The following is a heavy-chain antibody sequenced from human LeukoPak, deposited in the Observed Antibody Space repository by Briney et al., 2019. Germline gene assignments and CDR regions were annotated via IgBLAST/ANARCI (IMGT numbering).Heavy chain of an antibody. Sequence: PGGSLRLSCAASGFTFSSYAMSWVRQAPGKGLEWVSAISGSGGSTYYADSVKGRFTISRDNSKNTLYLQMNSLRAEDTAVYYCAKDRIDRQWLVLYYYYGMDVWGQGTTVTVSS. V-gene: IGHV3-23*01. CDR2: ISGSGGST. CDR1: GFTFSSYA. CDR3: AKDRIDRQWLVLYYYYGMDV. J-gene: IGHJ6*02. D-gene: IGHD6-19*01.